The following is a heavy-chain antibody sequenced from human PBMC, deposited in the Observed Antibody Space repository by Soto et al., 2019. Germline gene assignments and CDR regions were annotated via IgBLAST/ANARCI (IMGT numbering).Heavy chain of an antibody. V-gene: IGHV2-5*02. D-gene: IGHD4-17*01. J-gene: IGHJ4*02. CDR3: AHRLLVRTTVTPWYFDY. CDR1: GFSLSTSGVG. CDR2: IYWDDDK. Sequence: QITLKESGPTLVKPTQTLTLTCTFSGFSLSTSGVGVGWIRQPPGKALEWLALIYWDDDKRYSPSLKSRLTITKDTSKNQVVLTMTNMDPVDTATYYCAHRLLVRTTVTPWYFDYWGQGTLVTVSS.